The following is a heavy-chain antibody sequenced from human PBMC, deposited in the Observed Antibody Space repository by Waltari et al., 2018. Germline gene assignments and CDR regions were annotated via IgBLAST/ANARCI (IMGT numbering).Heavy chain of an antibody. V-gene: IGHV3-23*01. CDR1: GFTFSCYA. D-gene: IGHD2-2*01. CDR2: ISGSGGTT. Sequence: EVQLLESGGGLVQPGGSLRLSCAASGFTFSCYAMGWVRQAPGKGLEWVSVISGSGGTTYYADSVKGRFTISRDNSKNTLYLQMNSLRAEDTAIYYCAKRVAVPGSTYYFDYWGQGTLVTVSS. CDR3: AKRVAVPGSTYYFDY. J-gene: IGHJ4*02.